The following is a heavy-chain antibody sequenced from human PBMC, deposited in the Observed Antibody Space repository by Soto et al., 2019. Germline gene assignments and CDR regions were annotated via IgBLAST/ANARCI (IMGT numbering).Heavy chain of an antibody. CDR2: ISYDGSNK. CDR1: GFTFRSYG. J-gene: IGHJ4*02. D-gene: IGHD1-26*01. Sequence: PGGSLRLSCAASGFTFRSYGMHWVRQAPGKGLEWVAVISYDGSNKYYADSVKGRFTISRDNSKNTLYLQMNSLRAEDTAVYYCAKELVGATTGGDHYDYWGQGTLVTVSS. CDR3: AKELVGATTGGDHYDY. V-gene: IGHV3-30*18.